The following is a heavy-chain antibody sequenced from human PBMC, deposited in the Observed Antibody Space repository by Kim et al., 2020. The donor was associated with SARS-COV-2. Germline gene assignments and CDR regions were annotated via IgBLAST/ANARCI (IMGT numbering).Heavy chain of an antibody. CDR2: ISYDGSNK. CDR3: AKGTSHPIMITFGGVIAPVDY. V-gene: IGHV3-30*18. Sequence: GGSLRLSCAASGFTFSSYGMHWVRQAPGKGLEWVAVISYDGSNKYYADSVKGRFTISRDNSKNTLYLQMNSLRAEDTAVYYCAKGTSHPIMITFGGVIAPVDYGGQGTLVTVSS. J-gene: IGHJ4*02. D-gene: IGHD3-16*02. CDR1: GFTFSSYG.